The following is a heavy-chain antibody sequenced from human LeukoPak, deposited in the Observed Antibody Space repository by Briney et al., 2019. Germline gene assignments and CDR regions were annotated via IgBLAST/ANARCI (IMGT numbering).Heavy chain of an antibody. D-gene: IGHD2-2*03. V-gene: IGHV4-4*02. Sequence: SETLSLTCAVSGGSISSSNWWSWVRQPPGKGLEWIGEIYHSGSTNYNPSLKSRVTISVDTSKNQFSLKLSSVTAADTAVYYCARDGYCSSTSCYERAALGGYYYYYMDVWGKGTTVTVSS. CDR1: GGSISSSNW. CDR3: ARDGYCSSTSCYERAALGGYYYYYMDV. J-gene: IGHJ6*03. CDR2: IYHSGST.